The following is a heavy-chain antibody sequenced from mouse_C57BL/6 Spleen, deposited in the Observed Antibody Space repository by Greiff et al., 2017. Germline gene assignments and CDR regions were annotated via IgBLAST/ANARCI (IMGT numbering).Heavy chain of an antibody. CDR1: GYTFTSYW. CDR2: IYPGNSDT. V-gene: IGHV1-5*01. CDR3: TADPIDYGSEDYAMDY. J-gene: IGHJ4*01. Sequence: VQLQQSGTVLARPGASVKMSCKTSGYTFTSYWMHWVKQRPGQGLEWIGAIYPGNSDTSYNQKFKGKATLTAVTSARTAYMELRSLTNEGSAVYYCTADPIDYGSEDYAMDYWGQGTSVTVSA. D-gene: IGHD1-1*01.